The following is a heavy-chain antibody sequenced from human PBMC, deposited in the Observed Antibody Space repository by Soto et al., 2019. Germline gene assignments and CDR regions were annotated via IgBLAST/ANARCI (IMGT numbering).Heavy chain of an antibody. Sequence: QVQLVQSGAEVKKPGSSVKVSCKASGGAFSDYAFSWVRQAPGQGLEWLGGIMPIFRAPDYAQKFQGRVTIPADEFKRTAYMEMNSLRSEDTAVYYCASWLKGPDIGNYYYGMDVLGQGNTVTVS. CDR2: IMPIFRAP. J-gene: IGHJ6*02. CDR3: ASWLKGPDIGNYYYGMDV. D-gene: IGHD2-15*01. V-gene: IGHV1-69*12. CDR1: GGAFSDYA.